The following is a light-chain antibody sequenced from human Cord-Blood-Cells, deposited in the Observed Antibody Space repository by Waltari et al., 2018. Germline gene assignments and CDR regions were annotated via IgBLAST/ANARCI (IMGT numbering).Light chain of an antibody. Sequence: SYELTQPPSVSVSPGQTASITCSGDKLGDKYACWYQQKPGQSPVLVIYQDSKRHPGIPERVAGSNSGNTATLTISGTQAMDEADYYCQAWDSSTVVFGTGTKVTVL. CDR3: QAWDSSTVV. CDR2: QDS. V-gene: IGLV3-1*01. CDR1: KLGDKY. J-gene: IGLJ1*01.